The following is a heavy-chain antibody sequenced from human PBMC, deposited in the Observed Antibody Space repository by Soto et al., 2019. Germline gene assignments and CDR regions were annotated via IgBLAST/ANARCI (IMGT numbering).Heavy chain of an antibody. CDR1: GFTFSSYA. Sequence: GGSLRLSCAASGFTFSSYAMHWVRQAPGKGLEWVAVISYDGSNKYYADSVKGRFTISRDNSKNTLYLQMNSLRAEDTAVYYCARGTSSGWLDYYYGMDVWGQGTTVTVSS. V-gene: IGHV3-30-3*01. J-gene: IGHJ6*02. D-gene: IGHD6-19*01. CDR2: ISYDGSNK. CDR3: ARGTSSGWLDYYYGMDV.